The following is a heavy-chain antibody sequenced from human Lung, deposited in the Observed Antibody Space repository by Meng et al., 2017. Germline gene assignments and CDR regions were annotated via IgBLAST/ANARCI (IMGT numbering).Heavy chain of an antibody. J-gene: IGHJ4*02. V-gene: IGHV1-18*01. CDR2: ISAYNGNT. CDR1: GYTFTFYG. D-gene: IGHD3-22*01. Sequence: QVQLVQSGAGVKKPGASVRVSCKASGYTFTFYGISWVRQAPGQGLEWMGWISAYNGNTKYAQKLQDRVTMTTDTSTSTAYMELRSLRPDDTAVYYCARRGRYYDSSGLFDYWGQGTLVTVSS. CDR3: ARRGRYYDSSGLFDY.